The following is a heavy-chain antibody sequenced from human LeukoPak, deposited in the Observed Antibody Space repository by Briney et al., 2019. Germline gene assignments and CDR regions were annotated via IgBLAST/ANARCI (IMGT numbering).Heavy chain of an antibody. CDR2: IYYSGST. D-gene: IGHD2-2*01. Sequence: PSETLSLTCTVSGVSISSSSYYWGWIRQPPGKGLEWIGSIYYSGSTYYNPSLKSRVTMSVDRSKNQFSLKLSSVTAADTAVYYCARLVPAAMVPANWFDPWGQGTLVTVSS. V-gene: IGHV4-39*07. CDR1: GVSISSSSYY. J-gene: IGHJ5*02. CDR3: ARLVPAAMVPANWFDP.